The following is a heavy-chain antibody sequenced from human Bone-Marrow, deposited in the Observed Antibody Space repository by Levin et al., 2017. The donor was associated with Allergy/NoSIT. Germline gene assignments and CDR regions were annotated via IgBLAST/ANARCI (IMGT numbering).Heavy chain of an antibody. D-gene: IGHD6-13*01. J-gene: IGHJ2*01. Sequence: ESGPTLVKPTQTLTLTCTFSGFSLSTSGVGVGWIRQPPGKALEWLALIYWDDDKRYSPSLKSRLTITKDTSNNQVVLTMTNMDTVDTATYYCAHSIAAAGFIYNWYFDLWGRGTLVTVSS. CDR1: GFSLSTSGVG. CDR3: AHSIAAAGFIYNWYFDL. CDR2: IYWDDDK. V-gene: IGHV2-5*02.